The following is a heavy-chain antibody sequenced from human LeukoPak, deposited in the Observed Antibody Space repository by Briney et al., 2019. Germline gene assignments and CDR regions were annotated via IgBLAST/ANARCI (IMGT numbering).Heavy chain of an antibody. CDR3: ASRGGFGELCLDY. V-gene: IGHV3-30*02. D-gene: IGHD3-10*01. CDR2: IRYDGSNK. J-gene: IGHJ4*02. Sequence: RPGGSLRLSCAASGFTFSSYGMPWVRQAPGKGLEWVAFIRYDGSNKYYADSVKGRFTISRDNSKNTLYLQMNSLRAEDTAVYYCASRGGFGELCLDYWGQGTLVTVSS. CDR1: GFTFSSYG.